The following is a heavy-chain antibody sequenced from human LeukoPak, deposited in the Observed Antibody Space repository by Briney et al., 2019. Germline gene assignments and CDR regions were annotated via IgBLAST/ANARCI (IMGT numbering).Heavy chain of an antibody. J-gene: IGHJ4*02. CDR2: ISYDGSNK. CDR1: GFTFSSYG. CDR3: AKVGPRYDSSGYYELDY. V-gene: IGHV3-30*18. D-gene: IGHD3-22*01. Sequence: GGSLRLSCADSGFTFSSYGMHWVRQAPGKGLEWVAVISYDGSNKYYADSVKGRFTISRDNSKNTLYLQMNSLRAEDTAVYYCAKVGPRYDSSGYYELDYWGQGTLVTVSS.